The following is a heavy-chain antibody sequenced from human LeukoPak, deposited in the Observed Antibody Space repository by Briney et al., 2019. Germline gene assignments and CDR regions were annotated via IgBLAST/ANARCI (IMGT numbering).Heavy chain of an antibody. CDR3: ARGPYCSSTSCYQGWFDP. V-gene: IGHV4-59*01. D-gene: IGHD2-2*01. CDR1: GGSISSYD. CDR2: IYYSGST. Sequence: SETLSLTCTVSGGSISSYDWSWIRQPPGKGLEWIGYIYYSGSTNYNPSLKSRVTISVDTSKNQFSLKLSSVTAADTAVYYCARGPYCSSTSCYQGWFDPWGQGTLVTVSS. J-gene: IGHJ5*02.